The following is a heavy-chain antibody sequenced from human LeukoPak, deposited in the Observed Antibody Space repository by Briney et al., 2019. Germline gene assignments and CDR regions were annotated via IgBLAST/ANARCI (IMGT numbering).Heavy chain of an antibody. V-gene: IGHV4-34*01. J-gene: IGHJ3*02. CDR3: ARGGYDFWSGYPRPNAAFDI. D-gene: IGHD3-3*01. Sequence: SETLSLTCTVSGGSISGYYWSWIRQPPGKGLEWIGEINHSGSTNYNPSLKSRVTISVDTSKNQFSLKLSSVTAADTAVYYCARGGYDFWSGYPRPNAAFDIWGQGTMVTVSS. CDR2: INHSGST. CDR1: GGSISGYY.